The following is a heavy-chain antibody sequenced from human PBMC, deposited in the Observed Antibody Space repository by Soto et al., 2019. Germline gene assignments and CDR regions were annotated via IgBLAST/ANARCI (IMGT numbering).Heavy chain of an antibody. Sequence: GASVKVSCKASGGTFSSYAISWVREAPGQGLEWMGGIIPIFGTANYAQKFQGRVTITADESTSTAYMELSSLRSEDTAVYYCARGIYGVGYGMDVWGQGTTVTVSS. CDR2: IIPIFGTA. D-gene: IGHD4-17*01. V-gene: IGHV1-69*13. J-gene: IGHJ6*02. CDR1: GGTFSSYA. CDR3: ARGIYGVGYGMDV.